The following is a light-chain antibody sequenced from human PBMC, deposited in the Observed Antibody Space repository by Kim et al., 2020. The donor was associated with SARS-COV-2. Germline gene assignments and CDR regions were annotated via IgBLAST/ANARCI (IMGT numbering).Light chain of an antibody. V-gene: IGLV2-14*03. Sequence: GQSITISCTGTSSAVGGYNYVSWYQQHPGNAPKLMIYDVSNRPSGVSNRFSGSKSGNTASLTISGLQAEDEADYYCSSYTSSSTNVFGTGTKVTVL. CDR2: DVS. CDR3: SSYTSSSTNV. CDR1: SSAVGGYNY. J-gene: IGLJ1*01.